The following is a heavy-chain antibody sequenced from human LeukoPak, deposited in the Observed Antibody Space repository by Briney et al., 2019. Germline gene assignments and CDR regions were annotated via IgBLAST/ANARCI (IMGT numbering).Heavy chain of an antibody. CDR2: ISAYNGNT. Sequence: ASVKVSCKASGYTFTSYGISWVRQAPGQGLEWMGWISAYNGNTNYAQKLQGRVTMTTDTSTSTAYMELRSLRSDDTAVYYCAREGPRAAAGTYYDAFDIWGQGTMVTVSS. CDR3: AREGPRAAAGTYYDAFDI. V-gene: IGHV1-18*01. J-gene: IGHJ3*02. CDR1: GYTFTSYG. D-gene: IGHD6-13*01.